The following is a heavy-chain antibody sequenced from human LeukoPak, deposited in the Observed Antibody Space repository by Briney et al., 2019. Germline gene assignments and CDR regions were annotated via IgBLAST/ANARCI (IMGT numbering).Heavy chain of an antibody. CDR3: AKHLTGTNSPFDY. CDR1: GFTFSRYD. D-gene: IGHD3-3*02. V-gene: IGHV3-23*01. CDR2: ISTSGDST. J-gene: IGHJ4*02. Sequence: PGGSLRLSCAAPGFTFSRYDMTWVRQAPGKGLEWVSTISTSGDSTYHADSVKGRFTISRDNSKNTLYLQMNSLRADDTVVYYCAKHLTGTNSPFDYWGQGTLVTVSS.